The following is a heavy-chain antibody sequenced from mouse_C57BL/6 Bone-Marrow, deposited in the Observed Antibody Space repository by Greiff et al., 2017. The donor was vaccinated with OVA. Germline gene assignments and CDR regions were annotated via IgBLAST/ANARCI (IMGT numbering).Heavy chain of an antibody. Sequence: VQLQQPGAELVMPGASVKLSCKASGYTFTSYWMHWVKQRPGQGLEWIGEIDPSDSYTNYNQKFKGKSTLTVDKSSSTAYMQLSSLTSEDSAVYYCARWDCDYDGFAYWGQGTLVTVSA. J-gene: IGHJ3*01. CDR1: GYTFTSYW. CDR3: ARWDCDYDGFAY. V-gene: IGHV1-69*01. D-gene: IGHD2-4*01. CDR2: IDPSDSYT.